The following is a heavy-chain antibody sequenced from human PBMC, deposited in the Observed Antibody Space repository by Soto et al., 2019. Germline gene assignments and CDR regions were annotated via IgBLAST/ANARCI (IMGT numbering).Heavy chain of an antibody. CDR1: GGTFSSYT. J-gene: IGHJ6*03. D-gene: IGHD4-17*01. V-gene: IGHV1-69*02. CDR2: IIPILGIA. CDR3: ARGHGDYYYYYMDV. Sequence: QVQLVQSGAEVKKPGSSVMVSCKASGGTFSSYTISWVRQAPGQGLEWMGRIIPILGIANYAQKLQGRVTITADKSTSTAYMELSSLRSEDTAVYYCARGHGDYYYYYMDVWGKGTTVTVSS.